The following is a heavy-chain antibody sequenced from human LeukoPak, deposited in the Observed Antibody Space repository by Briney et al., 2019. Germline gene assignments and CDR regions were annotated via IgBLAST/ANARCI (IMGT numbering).Heavy chain of an antibody. Sequence: ASVKXXCKASXXIFTSYYMHWVRQAPGQGLEWRGIINPSGGSTSYAQKFQGRVTITRDTSTSTVYMELSSLRSEDTAVYYCAREDGGDYVDCWGQGTLVTVSS. V-gene: IGHV1-46*01. CDR3: AREDGGDYVDC. J-gene: IGHJ4*02. D-gene: IGHD3-16*01. CDR2: INPSGGST. CDR1: XXIFTSYY.